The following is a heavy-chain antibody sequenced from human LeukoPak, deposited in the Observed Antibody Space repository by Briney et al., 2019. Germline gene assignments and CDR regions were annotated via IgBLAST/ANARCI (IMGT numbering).Heavy chain of an antibody. D-gene: IGHD1-26*01. CDR3: AKQGGGTHDY. V-gene: IGHV3-23*01. CDR1: GFTFSNYA. J-gene: IGHJ4*02. Sequence: GGSLRLSCAATGFTFSNYAMSWVRQAPRKGLEWVSSISGDGATTFYADSVKGRFTMSRDNSKNTLYVQMDSLRAEDTAVYYCAKQGGGTHDYWGQGTLVTVSS. CDR2: ISGDGATT.